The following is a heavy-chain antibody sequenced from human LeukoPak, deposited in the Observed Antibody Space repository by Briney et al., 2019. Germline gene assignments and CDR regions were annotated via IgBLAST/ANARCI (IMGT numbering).Heavy chain of an antibody. D-gene: IGHD3-10*01. J-gene: IGHJ3*02. CDR1: GYTFTNYA. Sequence: RASVKVSCKASGYTFTNYAMNWVQQAPGQGLEWMGWISAYNGNTELAQKFQGRVTLATDASTSTAYVELRSLTSDDTAVYFCARGGSRSRRGDDAFDIWGQGTMVTVSS. V-gene: IGHV1-18*01. CDR2: ISAYNGNT. CDR3: ARGGSRSRRGDDAFDI.